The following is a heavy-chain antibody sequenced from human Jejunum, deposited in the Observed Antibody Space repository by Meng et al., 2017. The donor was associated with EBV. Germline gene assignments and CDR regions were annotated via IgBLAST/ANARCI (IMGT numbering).Heavy chain of an antibody. D-gene: IGHD3-22*01. CDR1: CSSISDNDW. V-gene: IGHV4-4*02. CDR2: IYHGGGT. J-gene: IGHJ4*02. CDR3: AGNGYYALEY. Sequence: LRRGPCRRLANPSGTLSRSCVVSCSSISDNDWWSWVRQPPGKGLEWLGEIYHGGGTNYNTSLESRVTISVDKSKNQFSLKLNSVTVADTAVYYCAGNGYYALEYWGPGILVTVSS.